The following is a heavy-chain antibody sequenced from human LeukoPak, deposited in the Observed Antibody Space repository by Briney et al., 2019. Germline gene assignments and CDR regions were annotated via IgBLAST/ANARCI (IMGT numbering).Heavy chain of an antibody. D-gene: IGHD5-24*01. J-gene: IGHJ4*02. V-gene: IGHV3-64*01. CDR2: ISSNGGST. CDR3: ARGGWLQSFDY. CDR1: GFTFSSYA. Sequence: GGSLRLSCAASGFTFSSYAMHWVRQAPGKGLEYVSAISSNGGSTYYANSVKGRFTISRDNSKNTLYLQMGSLRAEDMAVYYCARGGWLQSFDYWGQGTLVTVSS.